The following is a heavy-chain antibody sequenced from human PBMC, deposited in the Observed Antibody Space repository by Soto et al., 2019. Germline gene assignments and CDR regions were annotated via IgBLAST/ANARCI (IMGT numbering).Heavy chain of an antibody. Sequence: QVQLVQSGAEVKKPGASVKVSCKASGYTFTSYGISWVRQAPGQGLEWMGWISAYNGNTNYAQKPQGRGTVTTATSTSTAYMEMRSLRSDDTAVYYCASSLLVGYGLEGESDWGQGTLVTVSS. D-gene: IGHD5-18*01. CDR3: ASSLLVGYGLEGESD. J-gene: IGHJ4*02. CDR1: GYTFTSYG. CDR2: ISAYNGNT. V-gene: IGHV1-18*01.